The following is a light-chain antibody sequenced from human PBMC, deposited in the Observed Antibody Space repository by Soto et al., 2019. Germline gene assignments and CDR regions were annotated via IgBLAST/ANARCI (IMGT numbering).Light chain of an antibody. CDR1: QSIINW. Sequence: DVQMTQSPSTLSASVGGRVTTTCRASQSIINWLAWYQQKPGKAPKLLIYGASSLESGVPSRFRGSGSGTEFTLTITNLQPDDFATYCSKQYDSFSGTFGQGTKVDIK. CDR2: GAS. CDR3: KQYDSFSGT. V-gene: IGKV1-5*01. J-gene: IGKJ1*01.